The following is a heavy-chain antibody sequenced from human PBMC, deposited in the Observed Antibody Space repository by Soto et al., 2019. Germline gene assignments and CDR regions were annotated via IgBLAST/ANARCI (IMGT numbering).Heavy chain of an antibody. CDR2: TYYGSKWYH. J-gene: IGHJ4*02. CDR1: GDSVSTNRAA. V-gene: IGHV6-1*01. Sequence: PSQTLSLTCAISGDSVSTNRAAWNWIRQSPSRGLEWLGRTYYGSKWYHECAVSVKSRITINPDTSKNQFSLQLNSVTPEDTAVYYCAPQTPLLWFGELFYWGQRTLVTVSS. CDR3: APQTPLLWFGELFY. D-gene: IGHD3-10*01.